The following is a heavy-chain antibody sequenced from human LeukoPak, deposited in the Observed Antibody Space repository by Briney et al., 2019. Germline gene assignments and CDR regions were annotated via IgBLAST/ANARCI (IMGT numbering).Heavy chain of an antibody. V-gene: IGHV3-30-3*01. CDR1: GFTFSSYA. CDR2: ISYDGSNK. J-gene: IGHJ4*02. Sequence: VQPGRSLRLSCAASGFTFSSYAMHWVRQAPGKGLEWVAVISYDGSNKYYADSVKGRFTISRDNSKNTLYLQMNSLRAEDTAVYYCARAPLSGYSSGSRGYWGQGTLVTVSS. CDR3: ARAPLSGYSSGSRGY. D-gene: IGHD6-19*01.